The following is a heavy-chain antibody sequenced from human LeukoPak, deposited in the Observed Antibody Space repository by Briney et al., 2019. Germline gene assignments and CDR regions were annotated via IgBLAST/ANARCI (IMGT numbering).Heavy chain of an antibody. CDR1: GFTFSSYA. V-gene: IGHV3-30-3*01. D-gene: IGHD6-19*01. J-gene: IGHJ4*02. Sequence: GGSLRLSCAASGFTFSSYAMHWVRQAPGKGLEWVAVISYDGSNKYYADSVKGRFTISRDNSKNTLYLQMNRLRAEDTAVYYCARELPHSSGWYVDYWGQGTLVTVSS. CDR2: ISYDGSNK. CDR3: ARELPHSSGWYVDY.